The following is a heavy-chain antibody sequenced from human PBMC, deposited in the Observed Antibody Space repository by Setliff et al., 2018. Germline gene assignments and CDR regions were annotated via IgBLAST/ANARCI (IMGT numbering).Heavy chain of an antibody. Sequence: PSETLSLTCTVSGGSINSGSYFWAWIRQPPGKGLEWIGSIHYSGSTYCNRSLNSRVTISVDTSKKQFSLKVTSVTAADTAVYYCVRDAGDGYGVDAYAGGGFDFWGQGTMVTVSS. V-gene: IGHV4-39*07. CDR3: VRDAGDGYGVDAYAGGGFDF. J-gene: IGHJ3*01. CDR1: GGSINSGSYF. D-gene: IGHD4-17*01. CDR2: IHYSGST.